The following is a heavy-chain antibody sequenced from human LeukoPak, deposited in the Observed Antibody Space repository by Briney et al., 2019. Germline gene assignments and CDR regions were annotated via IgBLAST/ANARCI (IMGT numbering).Heavy chain of an antibody. J-gene: IGHJ4*02. CDR2: ITSSSSYI. CDR1: GFTFSSYT. V-gene: IGHV3-21*01. D-gene: IGHD1-1*01. CDR3: ARDQRELDY. Sequence: PGGSLRLSCAASGFTFSSYTMNWVRQAPGKGLEWVSSITSSSSYIHYADSVKGRFTISRDDAKNSLYLQMNSLRAEDTAVYYCARDQRELDYWGQGTLVTVSS.